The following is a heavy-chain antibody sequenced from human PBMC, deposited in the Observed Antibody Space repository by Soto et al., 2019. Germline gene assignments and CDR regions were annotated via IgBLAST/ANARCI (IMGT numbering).Heavy chain of an antibody. Sequence: PGGSLRLSCTASGFTFSSYGMSWVRQAPGKGLEWVANIKQDGSEKYYVDSVKGRFTISRDNAKNSLYLQMNSLRAEDTAVYYCARDSSGWIYYYGMDVWGQGTTVTVSS. V-gene: IGHV3-7*03. J-gene: IGHJ6*02. D-gene: IGHD6-19*01. CDR3: ARDSSGWIYYYGMDV. CDR1: GFTFSSYG. CDR2: IKQDGSEK.